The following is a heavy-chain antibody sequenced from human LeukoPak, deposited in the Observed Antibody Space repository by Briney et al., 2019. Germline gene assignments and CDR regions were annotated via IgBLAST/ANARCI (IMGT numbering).Heavy chain of an antibody. V-gene: IGHV3-30-3*01. Sequence: GRSLRLSCAASGFTFSSYAMHWVRQAPGKGLEWVAVISYDGSNKYYADSVKGRFTISRDNSKNTLYLQMNSLRAKDTAVYYCARDSPYSSSWPLGYWGQGTLVTVSS. CDR2: ISYDGSNK. CDR1: GFTFSSYA. J-gene: IGHJ4*02. CDR3: ARDSPYSSSWPLGY. D-gene: IGHD6-13*01.